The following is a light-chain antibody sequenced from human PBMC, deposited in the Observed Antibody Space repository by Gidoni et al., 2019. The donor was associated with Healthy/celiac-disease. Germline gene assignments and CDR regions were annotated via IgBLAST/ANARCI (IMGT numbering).Light chain of an antibody. Sequence: EIVLTQSPATLSLSPGERATLSCRASQSVSSYLAWYQQKPGQAPRLLIYDASNRATGIPARFSGSGSGTDFTLTISSLEPEDFAVYYCQQRSNLPSGTFGGGTKVEIK. J-gene: IGKJ4*01. CDR3: QQRSNLPSGT. CDR2: DAS. V-gene: IGKV3-11*01. CDR1: QSVSSY.